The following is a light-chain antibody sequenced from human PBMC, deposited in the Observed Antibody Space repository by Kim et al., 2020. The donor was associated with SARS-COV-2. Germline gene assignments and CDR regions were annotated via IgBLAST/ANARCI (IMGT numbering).Light chain of an antibody. CDR3: VQALQTS. J-gene: IGKJ2*03. V-gene: IGKV2-28*01. Sequence: DIVMTQSPLSLPVTPGEPASISCRSSQSLLHSNGYNYLDWYLQKPGQSPQLLIYLGSNRASGVPDRFSGSGSGTDFTLKISRVEAEDVGVYYCVQALQTSFDQGTKLEI. CDR2: LGS. CDR1: QSLLHSNGYNY.